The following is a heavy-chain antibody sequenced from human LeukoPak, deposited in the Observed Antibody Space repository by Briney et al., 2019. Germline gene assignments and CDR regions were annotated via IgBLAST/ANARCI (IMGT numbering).Heavy chain of an antibody. CDR2: IYYIGST. Sequence: SETLSLTCTVSGGSISSYYWSWIRQPPGKGLEWIGYIYYIGSTDYNPSLKSRVTISVDTSKNQFSLRLSSVTAADTAVYYCARGGFYCGGDCYVDYWGQGTLVTVSS. J-gene: IGHJ4*02. D-gene: IGHD2-21*02. CDR1: GGSISSYY. CDR3: ARGGFYCGGDCYVDY. V-gene: IGHV4-59*12.